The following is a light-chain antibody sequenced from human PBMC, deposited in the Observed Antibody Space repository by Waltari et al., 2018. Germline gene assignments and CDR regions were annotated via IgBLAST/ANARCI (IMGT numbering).Light chain of an antibody. CDR2: KAS. CDR1: QSISSW. V-gene: IGKV1-5*03. J-gene: IGKJ4*01. CDR3: QQYHSYSLT. Sequence: DIQMTQSPSTLSASVGDRVTITCRASQSISSWLAWYQQKPGKAPKLLIYKASTLESGVPSMFSGSESGTEFTLTISSRQPDDFATYYCQQYHSYSLTFGGGTKVEIK.